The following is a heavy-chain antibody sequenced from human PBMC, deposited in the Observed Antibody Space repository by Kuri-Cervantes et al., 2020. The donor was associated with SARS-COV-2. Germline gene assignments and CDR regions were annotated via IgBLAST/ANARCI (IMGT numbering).Heavy chain of an antibody. D-gene: IGHD7-27*01. CDR3: ARDFSGRLTGDHYYYYYMDV. J-gene: IGHJ6*03. CDR1: GYSISSGYF. Sequence: SETLSLRCRVSGYSISSGYFWGWIRQPPGKGLEWIGSTYHSDSVFYNPSLRSRDTISVDMSKNQCSLKLGYVTAADTAVYYCARDFSGRLTGDHYYYYYMDVWGKGTTVTVSS. V-gene: IGHV4-38-2*02. CDR2: TYHSDSV.